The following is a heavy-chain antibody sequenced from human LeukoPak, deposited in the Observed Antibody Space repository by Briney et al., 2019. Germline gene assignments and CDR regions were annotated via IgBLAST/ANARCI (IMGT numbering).Heavy chain of an antibody. V-gene: IGHV3-13*01. D-gene: IGHD2-21*01. CDR2: IGTLADT. CDR3: VRDRMIDSRAGPSDPFDV. CDR1: GFTFRKYD. Sequence: GGSLRLSSAASGFTFRKYDMHWVRHITGGGLEWVSGIGTLADTFYSDSAKGRFTISRDNGKNSLYLQMNSLRAEDTAVYYCVRDRMIDSRAGPSDPFDVWGQGTIVTVSS. J-gene: IGHJ3*01.